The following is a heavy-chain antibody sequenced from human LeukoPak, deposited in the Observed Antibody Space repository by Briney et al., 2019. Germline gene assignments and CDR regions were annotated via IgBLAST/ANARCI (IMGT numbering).Heavy chain of an antibody. CDR3: AKVASDSSGWYHFDY. CDR1: GFTFSSFG. CDR2: ISSSGHTI. V-gene: IGHV3-48*03. D-gene: IGHD6-19*01. Sequence: GGSLRLSCAASGFTFSSFGINWVRQAPGKGLEWVSYISSSGHTIYYADSVKGRFTISRDNAKNSLYLQLNSLRAEDTAVYYCAKVASDSSGWYHFDYWGQGTLVTVSS. J-gene: IGHJ4*02.